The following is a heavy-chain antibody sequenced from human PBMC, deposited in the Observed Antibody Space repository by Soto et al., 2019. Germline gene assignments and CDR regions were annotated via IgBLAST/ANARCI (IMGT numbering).Heavy chain of an antibody. CDR2: SYSSGST. J-gene: IGHJ3*02. CDR1: GGAISFYN. D-gene: IGHD6-13*01. V-gene: IGHV4-59*01. CDR3: ARGDSTTHGDSFDI. Sequence: LSLTCTVSGGAISFYNWNWIRQSPGKGLEWIGYSYSSGSTNYNPSLESRVTISVDTPKNQFSLQLTYVTAADTAVYYCARGDSTTHGDSFDIWGQGTMVTVSS.